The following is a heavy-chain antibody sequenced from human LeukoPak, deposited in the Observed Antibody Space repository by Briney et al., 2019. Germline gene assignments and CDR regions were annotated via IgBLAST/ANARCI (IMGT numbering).Heavy chain of an antibody. Sequence: GGSLRLSCAASGFTVSSNYMSWVRQAPGKGLEWVAVISYDGSNKYYADSVKGRFTISRDNSKNTLYLQMNSLRAEDTAVYYCARAGSWQLTYYFDYWGQGTLVTVSS. V-gene: IGHV3-30-3*01. CDR1: GFTVSSNY. D-gene: IGHD6-6*01. CDR2: ISYDGSNK. J-gene: IGHJ4*02. CDR3: ARAGSWQLTYYFDY.